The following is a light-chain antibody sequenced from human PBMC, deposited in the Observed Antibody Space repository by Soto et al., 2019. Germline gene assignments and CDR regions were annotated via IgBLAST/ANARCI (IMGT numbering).Light chain of an antibody. CDR3: SSYTISNTLVL. Sequence: QSALTQPASVSGSPGQSITISCTGTSSDIGTYKYVSWYQQHPGKAPKLMIYKVSNRPSGVSNRFSGSKSGNTASLTISGLQAEDEADYFCSSYTISNTLVLFGGGTKLTVL. CDR2: KVS. CDR1: SSDIGTYKY. V-gene: IGLV2-14*01. J-gene: IGLJ2*01.